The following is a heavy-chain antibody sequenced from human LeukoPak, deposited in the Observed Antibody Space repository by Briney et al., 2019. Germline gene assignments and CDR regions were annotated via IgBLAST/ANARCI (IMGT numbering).Heavy chain of an antibody. CDR1: GGSFSGYY. D-gene: IGHD3-3*01. CDR3: ARVTIFGVPNFDY. V-gene: IGHV4-34*01. Sequence: SETLSLTCAVYGGSFSGYYWSWIRQPPGKGLEWIGEINHSGSTNYNPSLKSRVTISVDTSKNQISLKLSSVTAADTAVYYCARVTIFGVPNFDYWGQGTLVTVSS. CDR2: INHSGST. J-gene: IGHJ4*02.